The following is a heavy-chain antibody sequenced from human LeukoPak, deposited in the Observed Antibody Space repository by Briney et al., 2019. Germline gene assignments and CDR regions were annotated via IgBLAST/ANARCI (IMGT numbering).Heavy chain of an antibody. CDR1: GGSISSSSYY. CDR2: IYYGGST. V-gene: IGHV4-39*01. J-gene: IGHJ3*02. Sequence: SETLSLTCTVSGGSISSSSYYWGWIRQPPGKGLEWIGSIYYGGSTYYNPSLKSRVTISVDTSKNQFSLKLSSVTAADTAVYYCATPARVVAFVDDAFDIWGQGTMVTVSS. D-gene: IGHD2-15*01. CDR3: ATPARVVAFVDDAFDI.